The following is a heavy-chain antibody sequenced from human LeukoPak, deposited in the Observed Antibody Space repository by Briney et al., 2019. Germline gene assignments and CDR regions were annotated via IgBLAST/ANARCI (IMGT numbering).Heavy chain of an antibody. CDR2: IIPIFGTA. CDR1: GGTFISYA. Sequence: GASVKVSCKASGGTFISYAISWVRQAPGQGLEWMGGIIPIFGTANYAQKFQGRVTITADESTSTAYMELSSLRSEDTAVYYCARDWSLGGSYANNWFDPWGQGTLVTVSS. J-gene: IGHJ5*02. V-gene: IGHV1-69*13. CDR3: ARDWSLGGSYANNWFDP. D-gene: IGHD3-16*01.